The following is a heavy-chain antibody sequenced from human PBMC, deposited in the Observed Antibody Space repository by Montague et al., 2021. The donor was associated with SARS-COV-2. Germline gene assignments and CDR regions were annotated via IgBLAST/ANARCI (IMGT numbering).Heavy chain of an antibody. D-gene: IGHD3-16*01. Sequence: SETLSLTCNVSGGSISSSTYYWGWIRQPPGKGLEWIGNLYNGGTTYYSPSLRSRVTISVDTSKNHFSLNMASVTAADTAVYYCARTSKLRESSSGNYYYHAMDDWGQGTTVTVSS. J-gene: IGHJ6*02. CDR1: GGSISSSTYY. CDR3: ARTSKLRESSSGNYYYHAMDD. V-gene: IGHV4-39*02. CDR2: LYNGGTT.